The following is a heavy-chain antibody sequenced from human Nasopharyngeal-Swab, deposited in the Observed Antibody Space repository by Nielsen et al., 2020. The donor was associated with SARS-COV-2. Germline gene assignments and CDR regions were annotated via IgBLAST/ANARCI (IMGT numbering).Heavy chain of an antibody. CDR3: ARHFGVVISHYYFYGMHV. CDR1: GHSFADFY. D-gene: IGHD3-3*01. Sequence: ASVKVSCKASGHSFADFYIHWVRQAPGQGLEWMGWINPKTGVTNYAQKFQGRVTTTRDTSISTAYMDLSRLKSDDTAVYYCARHFGVVISHYYFYGMHVWGQGTTVTVSS. CDR2: INPKTGVT. J-gene: IGHJ6*02. V-gene: IGHV1-2*02.